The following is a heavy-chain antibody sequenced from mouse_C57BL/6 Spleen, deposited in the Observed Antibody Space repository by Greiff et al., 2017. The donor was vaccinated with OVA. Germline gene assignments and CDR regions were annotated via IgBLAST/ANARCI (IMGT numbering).Heavy chain of an antibody. J-gene: IGHJ3*01. Sequence: QVQLKQSGPELVKPGASVKISCTASGYAFSSSWMHWVKQRPGKGLEWIGRIYPGDGDTYYNGMIKGKGTLTADKSSSTAYMQLSSLTSEDSAVYFCARSAYWGQGTLVTVSA. CDR3: ARSAY. V-gene: IGHV1-82*01. CDR2: IYPGDGDT. CDR1: GYAFSSSW.